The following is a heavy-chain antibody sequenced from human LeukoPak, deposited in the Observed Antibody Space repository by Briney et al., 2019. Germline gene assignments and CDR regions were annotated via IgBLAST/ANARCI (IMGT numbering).Heavy chain of an antibody. CDR1: GFTFDDYA. V-gene: IGHV3-9*01. Sequence: GGSLRLSCAASGFTFDDYAMHWVRQAPGKGLEWVSGISWNSGSIGYADSVKGRFTISRDNAKNSLYLQMNSLRAEDTALYYCAKDPFDYWGQGTLVTVSS. CDR3: AKDPFDY. J-gene: IGHJ4*02. CDR2: ISWNSGSI.